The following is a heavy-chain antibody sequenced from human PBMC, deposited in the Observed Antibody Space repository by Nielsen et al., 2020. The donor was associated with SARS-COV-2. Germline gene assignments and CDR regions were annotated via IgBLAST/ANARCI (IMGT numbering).Heavy chain of an antibody. CDR1: GGTFSSYA. CDR3: AVEGYCSGGSCARDAFDI. CDR2: IIPIFGTA. D-gene: IGHD2-15*01. V-gene: IGHV1-69*06. J-gene: IGHJ3*02. Sequence: SVKVSCKASGGTFSSYAISWVRQAPGQGLEWMGGIIPIFGTANYAQKFQGRVTITADKSTSTAYVELSSLRSEDTAVYYCAVEGYCSGGSCARDAFDIWGQGTMVTVSS.